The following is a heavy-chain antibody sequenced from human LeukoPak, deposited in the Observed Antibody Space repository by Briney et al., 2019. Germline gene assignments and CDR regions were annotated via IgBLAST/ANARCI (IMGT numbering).Heavy chain of an antibody. CDR1: GGSFSGYY. D-gene: IGHD5-18*01. V-gene: IGHV4-34*01. CDR3: ARGMYTYGYLLAY. Sequence: SETLSLTCAVYGGSFSGYYWSWIRQPPGKGLEWIGEINHSGSTNYNPSLKSRVTISVDTSKNQFSLKLSSVTAADTAVYYCARGMYTYGYLLAYWGQGTLVTVSS. J-gene: IGHJ4*02. CDR2: INHSGST.